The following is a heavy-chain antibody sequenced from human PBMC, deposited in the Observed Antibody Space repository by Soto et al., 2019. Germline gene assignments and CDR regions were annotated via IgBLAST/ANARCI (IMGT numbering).Heavy chain of an antibody. CDR3: ARGFSYYDRRSSFHI. J-gene: IGHJ3*02. CDR2: IGTAGDT. V-gene: IGHV3-13*01. Sequence: GGSLRLSCAASGFTFSSYDMHWVRQATGKGLEWVSAIGTAGDTYYPGSVKGRFTISRENAKNSLYLQMNSLRAGDTAVYYCARGFSYYDRRSSFHIWGQGTMVTVS. D-gene: IGHD3-22*01. CDR1: GFTFSSYD.